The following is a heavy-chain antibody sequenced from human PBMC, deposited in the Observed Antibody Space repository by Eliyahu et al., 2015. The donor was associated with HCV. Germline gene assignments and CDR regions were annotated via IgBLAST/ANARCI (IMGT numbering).Heavy chain of an antibody. CDR1: GYTFTAYY. V-gene: IGHV1-2*02. CDR3: ARGYDYGDYWYFQH. Sequence: LVQSGAEVKQPGASVKVSCQASGYTFTAYYMHWVRQAPGQGLEWMGWINPNSGGTNYAQKFQGRVTMTRDTSISTAYMELSRLRSDDTAVYYCARGYDYGDYWYFQHWGQGTLVTVSS. D-gene: IGHD4-17*01. J-gene: IGHJ1*01. CDR2: INPNSGGT.